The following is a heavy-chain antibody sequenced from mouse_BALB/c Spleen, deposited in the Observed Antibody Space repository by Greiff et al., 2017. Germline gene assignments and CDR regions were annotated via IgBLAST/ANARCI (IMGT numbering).Heavy chain of an antibody. CDR3: TRAYYDYAFAY. J-gene: IGHJ3*01. CDR2: IYPGSGST. Sequence: LLQPGSELVRPGASVKLSCKASGYTFTSYWMHWVKQRPGQGLEWIGNIYPGSGSTNYDEKFKSKATLTVDTSSSTAYMQLSSLTSEDSAVYYCTRAYYDYAFAYWGQGTLVTVSA. D-gene: IGHD2-4*01. CDR1: GYTFTSYW. V-gene: IGHV1S22*01.